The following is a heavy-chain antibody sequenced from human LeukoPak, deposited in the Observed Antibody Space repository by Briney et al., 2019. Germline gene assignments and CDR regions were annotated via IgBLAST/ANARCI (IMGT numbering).Heavy chain of an antibody. Sequence: GGSLRLSCAASGFTVSSNYMSWVRQAPGKGLEWVSVIYSGGSTYYADSVKGRFTISRDNSKNTLYLQMNSLRAEDTAVYYCARDASPYCSSTSCYAHWGQETLVTVSS. J-gene: IGHJ4*02. CDR1: GFTVSSNY. CDR3: ARDASPYCSSTSCYAH. D-gene: IGHD2-2*01. CDR2: IYSGGST. V-gene: IGHV3-66*01.